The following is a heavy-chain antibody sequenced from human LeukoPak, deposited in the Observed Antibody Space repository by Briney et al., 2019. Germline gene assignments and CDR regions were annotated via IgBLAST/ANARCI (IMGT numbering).Heavy chain of an antibody. CDR2: IYYSGST. V-gene: IGHV4-59*01. Sequence: PSETLSLTCTVSGGSISSYYWSWIRQPPGKGLEWIGYIYYSGSTNYNPSLKSRVTISVDTSKNQFSLKLSSVTAADTAVYYCAGLVDTAMVFPYRGQGTLVTVSS. J-gene: IGHJ4*02. D-gene: IGHD5-18*01. CDR3: AGLVDTAMVFPY. CDR1: GGSISSYY.